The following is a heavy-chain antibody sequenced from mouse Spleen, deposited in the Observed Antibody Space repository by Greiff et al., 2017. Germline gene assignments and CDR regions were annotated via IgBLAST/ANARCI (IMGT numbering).Heavy chain of an antibody. Sequence: EVKLMESGPGLVKPSQSLSLTCSVTGYSITSGYYWNWIRQFPGNKLEWMGYISYDGSNNYNPSLKNRISITRDTSKNQFFLKLNSVTTEDTATYYCARDPTVVAFDYWGQGTTLTVSS. CDR2: ISYDGSN. V-gene: IGHV3-6*01. D-gene: IGHD1-1*01. J-gene: IGHJ2*01. CDR3: ARDPTVVAFDY. CDR1: GYSITSGYY.